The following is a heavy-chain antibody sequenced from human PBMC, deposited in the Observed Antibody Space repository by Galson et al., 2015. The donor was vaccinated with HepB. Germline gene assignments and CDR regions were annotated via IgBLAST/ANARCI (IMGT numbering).Heavy chain of an antibody. D-gene: IGHD6-13*01. Sequence: SVKVSCKASGYTFTSYAMHWVRQAPGQRLEWMGWINAGNGNTKYSQKFQGRVTITRDTSASTAYMELSSLRSEDTAVYYCARDPSSSWYEGWFDPWGQGTLVTVSS. J-gene: IGHJ5*02. CDR1: GYTFTSYA. CDR3: ARDPSSSWYEGWFDP. CDR2: INAGNGNT. V-gene: IGHV1-3*01.